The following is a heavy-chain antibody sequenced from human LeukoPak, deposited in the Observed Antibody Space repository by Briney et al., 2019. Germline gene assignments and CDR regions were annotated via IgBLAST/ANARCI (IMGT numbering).Heavy chain of an antibody. V-gene: IGHV4-31*03. CDR3: ARDVVVVSRAFDI. CDR2: IYYSGST. Sequence: LSLTCTVSGGSISSGGYYWSWIRQHPGKGLEWIGYIYYSGSTYYNPSLKSRVTISVDTSKNQFSLKLSSVTAADTAVYYCARDVVVVSRAFDIWGQGTMVTVSS. J-gene: IGHJ3*02. CDR1: GGSISSGGYY. D-gene: IGHD2-2*01.